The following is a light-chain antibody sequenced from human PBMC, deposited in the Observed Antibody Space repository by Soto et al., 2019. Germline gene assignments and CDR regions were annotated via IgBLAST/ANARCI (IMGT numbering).Light chain of an antibody. CDR1: QSVSSSY. CDR3: QQYVIAPFT. J-gene: IGKJ3*01. V-gene: IGKV3-20*01. CDR2: GAP. Sequence: EIVLTQSPGTLSFSPGERATLTCRASQSVSSSYLTWYQQKPGQAPRLLIYGAPSRATGIPDRFSGSGSGTYFPLTISRLEPEDLAVSYFQQYVIAPFTFGPGNKEDIK.